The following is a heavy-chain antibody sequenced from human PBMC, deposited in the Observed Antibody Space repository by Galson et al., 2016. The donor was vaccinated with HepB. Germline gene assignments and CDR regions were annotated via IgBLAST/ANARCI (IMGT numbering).Heavy chain of an antibody. CDR1: RFTFSRYT. J-gene: IGHJ4*02. V-gene: IGHV3-21*01. D-gene: IGHD5-24*01. CDR3: ARVTGYSFDD. CDR2: ITSSSDYI. Sequence: SLRLSCAASRFTFSRYTMNWVRQAPGKGLEWVSSITSSSDYIYQADSVKGRFTISRDDAKNSLYLQMNSLRAEDTAVYYCARVTGYSFDDWGQGTLVTVSS.